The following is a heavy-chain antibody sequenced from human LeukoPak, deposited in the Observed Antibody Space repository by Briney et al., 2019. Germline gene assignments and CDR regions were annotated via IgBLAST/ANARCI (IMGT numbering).Heavy chain of an antibody. CDR2: ISYDGSNK. J-gene: IGHJ4*02. Sequence: GGSLRLSCAASGFTFSSYAMHWVRQAPGKGLEWVVVISYDGSNKYYADSVKGRFTISRDNSKNTLYLQMNSLRAEDTAVYYCATAIAVVYFDYWGQGTLVTVSS. V-gene: IGHV3-30-3*01. CDR3: ATAIAVVYFDY. CDR1: GFTFSSYA. D-gene: IGHD6-19*01.